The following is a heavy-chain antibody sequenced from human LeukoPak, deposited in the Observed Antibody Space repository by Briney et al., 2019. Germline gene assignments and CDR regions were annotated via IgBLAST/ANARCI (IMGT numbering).Heavy chain of an antibody. J-gene: IGHJ4*02. V-gene: IGHV3-74*01. CDR1: GVLFSSYW. CDR2: INRDGSST. CDR3: ARGGGYSYGSFDY. Sequence: PGGSLRLSCAASGVLFSSYWMHWVRQAPGKGLVWVSRINRDGSSTSYADSVKGRFTISRDNAKNTLYLQMNSLRAEDTAVYYCARGGGYSYGSFDYWGQGTLVTVSS. D-gene: IGHD5-18*01.